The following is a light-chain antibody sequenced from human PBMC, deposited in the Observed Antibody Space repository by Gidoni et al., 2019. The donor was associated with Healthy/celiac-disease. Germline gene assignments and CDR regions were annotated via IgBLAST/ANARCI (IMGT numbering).Light chain of an antibody. J-gene: IGKJ3*01. CDR1: QSISSY. CDR3: QQSYSTPFT. V-gene: IGKV1-39*01. CDR2: AAS. Sequence: DIQMPQSPSSLSASVGDRVTITCRASQSISSYLNWYQQKPGKAPKLLIYAASSLQSGVPSRFSGSGSGTDFTLTISSLQPEDFATYYCQQSYSTPFTCGPXTKVDIK.